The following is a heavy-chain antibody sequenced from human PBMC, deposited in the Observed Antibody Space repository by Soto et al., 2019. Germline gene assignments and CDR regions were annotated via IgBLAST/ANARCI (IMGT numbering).Heavy chain of an antibody. CDR2: IWYDGSNK. Sequence: QVQLVESGGGVVQPGRSLRLSCAASGFTFSSYGMHWVRQAPGKGLEWVAVIWYDGSNKYYADSVKGRFTISRDNSKNTLYLQMNSLSAEDTAVYYCARGWYVGTAAGGLLDYWGKVTLVTVSS. V-gene: IGHV3-33*01. D-gene: IGHD2-15*01. CDR1: GFTFSSYG. CDR3: ARGWYVGTAAGGLLDY. J-gene: IGHJ4*02.